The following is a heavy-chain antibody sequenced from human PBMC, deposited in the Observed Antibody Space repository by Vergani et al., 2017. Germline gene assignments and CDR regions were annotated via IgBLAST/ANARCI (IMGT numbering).Heavy chain of an antibody. CDR2: IYHSGST. CDR3: ARDMVGSGWSAFDY. V-gene: IGHV4-4*03. Sequence: QVQLQESGPGLVKPPGTLSLTCAVSGVSISSSNWWSWVRQPPGKGLEWIGEIYHSGSTNYNPSLKSRVTISVDKSKNQFSLKLSAVTAADTAVYYCARDMVGSGWSAFDYWGQGTLVTVSS. D-gene: IGHD6-19*01. CDR1: GVSISSSNW. J-gene: IGHJ4*02.